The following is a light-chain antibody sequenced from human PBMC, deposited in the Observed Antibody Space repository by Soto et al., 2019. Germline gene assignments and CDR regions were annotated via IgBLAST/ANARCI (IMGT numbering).Light chain of an antibody. V-gene: IGKV3D-15*01. CDR3: QQYHNWPPIT. Sequence: EIVMMNSPATLPVSRWEIVTLSCRASQSISTNLAWYQQKPGQAPRLLIYGASTRATGIPARFSGSGSGTEFTLTISSLQSEDFAVYHCQQYHNWPPITFGQGTRLEIK. CDR1: QSISTN. CDR2: GAS. J-gene: IGKJ5*01.